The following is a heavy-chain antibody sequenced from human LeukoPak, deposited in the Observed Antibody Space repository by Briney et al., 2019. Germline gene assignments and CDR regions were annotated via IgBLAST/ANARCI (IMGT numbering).Heavy chain of an antibody. V-gene: IGHV3-30-3*01. CDR2: ISYDGSNK. CDR1: GFTFSSYA. Sequence: QPGRSLRLSCAASGFTFSSYAMHWVRQAPGKGLEWVAVISYDGSNKYYADSVKGRFTISRDNSKNTLYLQMNSLRAEDTAVYYCARGAWVIQWLISYYFDYWGQGTLVTVSS. D-gene: IGHD5-12*01. CDR3: ARGAWVIQWLISYYFDY. J-gene: IGHJ4*02.